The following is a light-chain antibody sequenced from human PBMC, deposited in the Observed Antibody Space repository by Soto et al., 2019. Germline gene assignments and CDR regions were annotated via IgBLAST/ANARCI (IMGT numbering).Light chain of an antibody. CDR2: AAS. CDR3: QKSDPFPAT. V-gene: IGKV1D-12*01. Sequence: DIQMTQSPSSVSASVGDRVTITCRASQGIRSWLAWYQQRPGKAPKLLISAASSLQSAVPSRFSGSGSGTDFTLTISSLQPYDFATHHCQKSDPFPATFGAGTKGDI. J-gene: IGKJ4*01. CDR1: QGIRSW.